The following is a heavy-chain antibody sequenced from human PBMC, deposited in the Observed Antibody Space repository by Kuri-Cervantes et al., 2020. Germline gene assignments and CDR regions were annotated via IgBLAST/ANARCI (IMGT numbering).Heavy chain of an antibody. CDR2: ISYDGSNK. J-gene: IGHJ6*03. V-gene: IGHV3-30*03. Sequence: GESLKISCAASGFTFSSYGMHWVRQAPGKGLEWVAVISYDGSNKYYADSVKGRFTISRDNSKNTLYLQMNSLRAEDTAVYYCARARRYGVGSYDYLYMDVWGKGTTVTVSS. CDR3: ARARRYGVGSYDYLYMDV. D-gene: IGHD3-10*01. CDR1: GFTFSSYG.